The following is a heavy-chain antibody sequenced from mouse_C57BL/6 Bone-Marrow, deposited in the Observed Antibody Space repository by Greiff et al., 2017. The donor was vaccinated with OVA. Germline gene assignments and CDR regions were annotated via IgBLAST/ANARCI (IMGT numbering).Heavy chain of an antibody. CDR1: GYTFTDYE. CDR3: TRGCSNYYAMDY. V-gene: IGHV1-15*01. CDR2: IDPETGGT. D-gene: IGHD2-5*01. Sequence: QVQLQQSGAELVRPGASVTLSCKASGYTFTDYEMHWVKQTPVPGLEWIGAIDPETGGTAYNQKFKGKAILTADKSYSTAYMELRSLTSEDSAVYYCTRGCSNYYAMDYWVQGTSVPVSS. J-gene: IGHJ4*01.